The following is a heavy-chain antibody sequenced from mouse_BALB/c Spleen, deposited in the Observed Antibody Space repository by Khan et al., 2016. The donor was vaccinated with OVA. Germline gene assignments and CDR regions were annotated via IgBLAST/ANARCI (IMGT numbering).Heavy chain of an antibody. Sequence: QVQLKQSGPGLVQPSQSLSITCTVSGFSLTTYGVHWVRQSPGKGLEWLGVIWSGGSTDYNAAFISRVSISKDSSKSQVFFKMDSLQVNDTAIYYCARNYDYDDGLAYWGQGTLVTVSA. V-gene: IGHV2-2*02. J-gene: IGHJ3*01. CDR1: GFSLTTYG. CDR3: ARNYDYDDGLAY. D-gene: IGHD2-4*01. CDR2: IWSGGST.